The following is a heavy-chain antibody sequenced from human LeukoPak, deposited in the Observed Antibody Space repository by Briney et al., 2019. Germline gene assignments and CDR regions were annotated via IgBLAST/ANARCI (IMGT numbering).Heavy chain of an antibody. Sequence: GGSLRLSCVASGFTFSRYTMSWVRQAPGKGLEWVANIKQDGSAKYYVDSVKGRFTISRDNAKNSLYLQMNSLRAEDAAVYYCARDGPDSSSSDFDYWGQGTLVTVSS. D-gene: IGHD6-6*01. CDR2: IKQDGSAK. J-gene: IGHJ4*02. CDR3: ARDGPDSSSSDFDY. CDR1: GFTFSRYT. V-gene: IGHV3-7*01.